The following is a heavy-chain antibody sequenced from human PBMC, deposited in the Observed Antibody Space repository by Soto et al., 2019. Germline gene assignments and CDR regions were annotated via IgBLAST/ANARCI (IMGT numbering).Heavy chain of an antibody. D-gene: IGHD2-2*01. J-gene: IGHJ5*02. CDR2: IKQDGSEK. CDR3: ARGDIVVVPAYTRTFAP. V-gene: IGHV3-7*03. Sequence: EVQLVESGGGLVQPGGSLRLSCAASRFTFSSYWMSWVRQAPGKGLEWVANIKQDGSEKYYVDSVKGRFTISRDNAKNSLYLQMNSLRAEDTAVYYCARGDIVVVPAYTRTFAPWGQGTLVTVSS. CDR1: RFTFSSYW.